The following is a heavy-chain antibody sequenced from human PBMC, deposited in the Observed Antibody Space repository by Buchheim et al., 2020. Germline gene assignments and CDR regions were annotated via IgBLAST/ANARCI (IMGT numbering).Heavy chain of an antibody. J-gene: IGHJ6*02. CDR1: GGSISDSLYY. V-gene: IGHV4-39*07. D-gene: IGHD6-13*01. CDR2: IYYSGSP. CDR3: ARDHKQPSRWDV. Sequence: QVQLQESGPGLVKPSGALSLTCTVSGGSISDSLYYWGWVRQPPGKGLEWIGSIYYSGSPYYNPSLKSRVTISKDPSKNQFSLKLISVTAADTAVYFCARDHKQPSRWDVWGQGTT.